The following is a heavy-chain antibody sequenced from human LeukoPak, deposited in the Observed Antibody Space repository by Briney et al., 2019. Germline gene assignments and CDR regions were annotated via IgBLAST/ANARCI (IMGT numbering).Heavy chain of an antibody. CDR1: GYTFAGYY. D-gene: IGHD2-2*03. V-gene: IGHV1-2*04. Sequence: GASVKVSCKASGYTFAGYYMHWVRQAPGQGLEWMGWINPNSGGTNYAQKFQGWVTMTRDTSISTAYMELSRLRSDDTAVYYCARVDRYYYYGMDVWAKGPRSPSP. J-gene: IGHJ6*02. CDR3: ARVDRYYYYGMDV. CDR2: INPNSGGT.